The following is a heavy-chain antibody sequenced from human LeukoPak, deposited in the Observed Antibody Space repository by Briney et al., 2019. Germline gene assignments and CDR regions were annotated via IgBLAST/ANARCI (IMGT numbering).Heavy chain of an antibody. D-gene: IGHD2-2*02. J-gene: IGHJ6*03. CDR3: AKDGVDIVVVPAAINYYYYMDV. Sequence: GGSLRPSCAASGFTFSSYAMSWVRQAPGKGLEWVSAISGSGGSTYYADSVKGRFTISRDNSKNTLYLQMNSLRAEDTAVYYCAKDGVDIVVVPAAINYYYYMDVWGKGTTVTVSS. CDR1: GFTFSSYA. CDR2: ISGSGGST. V-gene: IGHV3-23*01.